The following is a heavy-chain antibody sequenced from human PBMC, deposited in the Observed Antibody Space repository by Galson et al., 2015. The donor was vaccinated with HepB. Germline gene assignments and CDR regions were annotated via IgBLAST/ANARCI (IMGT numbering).Heavy chain of an antibody. CDR2: ISAYNGNT. J-gene: IGHJ4*02. V-gene: IGHV1-18*01. CDR3: ARETNYSTLQRYFDY. D-gene: IGHD4-11*01. CDR1: GYTFSSYG. Sequence: SVKVSCKASGYTFSSYGINWVRQAPGQGLEWMGWISAYNGNTNYAQKLQGRVTMTTDTSTSTAYMELRSLRSADTAVYYCARETNYSTLQRYFDYWGQGTLVTVSS.